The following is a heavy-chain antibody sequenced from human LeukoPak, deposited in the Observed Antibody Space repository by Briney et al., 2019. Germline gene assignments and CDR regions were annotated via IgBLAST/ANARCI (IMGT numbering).Heavy chain of an antibody. Sequence: GSSVKVSCKAAGGTFSMNSISLMRQAPGQGLEWMGGTNPIVGATYYAQKFQGRVTISRDESTSTANMELSSLGHDESCVYYGARGRVLNDYTGNILEYWGQGTLVTVSS. V-gene: IGHV1-69*13. CDR3: ARGRVLNDYTGNILEY. J-gene: IGHJ4*02. CDR2: TNPIVGAT. CDR1: GGTFSMNS. D-gene: IGHD4-23*01.